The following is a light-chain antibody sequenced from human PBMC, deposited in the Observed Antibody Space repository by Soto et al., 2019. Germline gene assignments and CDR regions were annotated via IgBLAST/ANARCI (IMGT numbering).Light chain of an antibody. CDR1: QNINSW. Sequence: DIQMTQYPSTLSASVGDRVTITCRASQNINSWLAWYQQKSGKAPKLLIYKASSLQSGVPSRFSGSGSGTDFILTISSLQPDDFATYYCQQYNNHWTFGQGTKVEIK. CDR2: KAS. V-gene: IGKV1-5*03. J-gene: IGKJ1*01. CDR3: QQYNNHWT.